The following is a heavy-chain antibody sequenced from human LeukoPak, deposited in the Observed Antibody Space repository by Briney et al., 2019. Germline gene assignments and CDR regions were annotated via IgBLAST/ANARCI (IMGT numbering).Heavy chain of an antibody. CDR3: ARGPEYYYDSSGYYYAYYFDY. J-gene: IGHJ4*02. Sequence: SETLSLTCAVYGGSFSGYYWSWIRQPPGKGLEWIGEINHSGSTNYNPSLKSRVTISVGTSKNQFSLKLSSVTAADTAVYYCARGPEYYYDSSGYYYAYYFDYWGQGTLVTVSS. CDR1: GGSFSGYY. V-gene: IGHV4-34*01. D-gene: IGHD3-22*01. CDR2: INHSGST.